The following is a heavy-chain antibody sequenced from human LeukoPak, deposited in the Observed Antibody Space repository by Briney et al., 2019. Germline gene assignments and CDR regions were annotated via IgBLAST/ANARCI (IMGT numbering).Heavy chain of an antibody. CDR3: AGSPPYSGSYSFFDY. CDR1: GGSISSSSYY. CDR2: IYYSGST. V-gene: IGHV4-61*05. Sequence: SETLSLTCTVSGGSISSSSYYWGWIRQPPGKGLEWIGYIYYSGSTNYNPSLKSRVTISVDTSKNQFSLKLSSVTAADTAVYYCAGSPPYSGSYSFFDYWGQGTLVTVSS. J-gene: IGHJ4*02. D-gene: IGHD1-26*01.